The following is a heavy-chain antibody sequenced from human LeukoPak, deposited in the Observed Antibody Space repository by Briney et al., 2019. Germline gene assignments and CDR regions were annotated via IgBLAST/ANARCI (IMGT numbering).Heavy chain of an antibody. CDR3: ARDEDGHNSLPFDI. CDR2: ISSSSSYI. Sequence: GGSLRLSCAASGLTFSSYSMNWVRQAPGKGLEWVSSISSSSSYINYADSVKGRFTISRDNAKNSLYLEMDNVRAEDTAVYYCARDEDGHNSLPFDIWGQGTMVSVSS. J-gene: IGHJ3*02. V-gene: IGHV3-21*01. D-gene: IGHD4-23*01. CDR1: GLTFSSYS.